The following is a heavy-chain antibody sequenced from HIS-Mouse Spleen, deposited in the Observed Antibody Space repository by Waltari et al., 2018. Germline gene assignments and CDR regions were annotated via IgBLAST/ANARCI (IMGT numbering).Heavy chain of an antibody. Sequence: QLQLQESGPGLVKPSETLSLTCTVSGGSISSSSYYWGWIRQPPGKGLEWIGSIYSSGSTDYTPSLKSRVTISVDTSKNQFSLKLSSVTAADTAVYYCAREIPYSSSWYDWYFDLWGRGTLVTVSS. CDR2: IYSSGST. J-gene: IGHJ2*01. CDR1: GGSISSSSYY. CDR3: AREIPYSSSWYDWYFDL. V-gene: IGHV4-39*07. D-gene: IGHD6-13*01.